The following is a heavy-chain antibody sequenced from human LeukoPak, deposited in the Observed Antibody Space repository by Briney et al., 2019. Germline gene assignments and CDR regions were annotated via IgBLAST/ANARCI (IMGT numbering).Heavy chain of an antibody. CDR3: ARHPKYSSGWYSFDY. D-gene: IGHD6-19*01. CDR1: GYSFTSYW. CDR2: IYPYDSDT. J-gene: IGHJ4*02. Sequence: GESLNISCKGSGYSFTSYWIGWVRQMPGKGLEWMGIIYPYDSDTRYSPSFQGQVTISADKSISTAYLQWSSLKASDSAVYYCARHPKYSSGWYSFDYWGQGTLVTVSS. V-gene: IGHV5-51*01.